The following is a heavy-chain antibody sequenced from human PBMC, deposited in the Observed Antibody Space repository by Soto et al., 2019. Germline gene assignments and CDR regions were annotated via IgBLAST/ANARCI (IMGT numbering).Heavy chain of an antibody. V-gene: IGHV2-26*04. CDR3: ASTATTSGYWFAP. CDR1: AFSLSKAALG. CDR2: IFSNDEK. Sequence: QVTVKESGPVLVKPTETLTLTCTVSAFSLSKAALGVSWIRQPPGKALEWLAHIFSNDEKSYSTSLKSRLAISQDTSKGQVVLTMTNMDPVDTATYYCASTATTSGYWFAPWGQGTLVTVSS. J-gene: IGHJ5*02. D-gene: IGHD6-25*01.